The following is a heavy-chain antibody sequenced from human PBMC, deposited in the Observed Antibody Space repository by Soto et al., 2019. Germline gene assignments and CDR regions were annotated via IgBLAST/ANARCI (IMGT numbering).Heavy chain of an antibody. J-gene: IGHJ6*02. Sequence: GASVKVSCKASGGTFNDYAFSWVLQAPGQGVEWMGGIIPIFGATNYAQLFQGRLTITADESTRTLYTELGSLRSDDTAVYYCARDQAKFVTDYYHYYAMDVWGQGTTVTVSS. CDR1: GGTFNDYA. CDR2: IIPIFGAT. D-gene: IGHD2-21*02. V-gene: IGHV1-69*13. CDR3: ARDQAKFVTDYYHYYAMDV.